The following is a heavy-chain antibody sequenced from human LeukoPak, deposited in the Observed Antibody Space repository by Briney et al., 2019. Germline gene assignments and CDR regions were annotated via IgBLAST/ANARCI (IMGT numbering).Heavy chain of an antibody. D-gene: IGHD5-18*01. V-gene: IGHV1-2*02. CDR1: GYTFTGYY. CDR2: INPNSGGT. CDR3: ARDPRDTAMPMDY. J-gene: IGHJ4*02. Sequence: GESLKISCKGSGYTFTGYYMHWVRQAPGQGLEWMGWINPNSGGTNYAQKFQGRVTMTRDTSISTAYMELSRLRSDDTAVYYCARDPRDTAMPMDYWGQGTLVTVSS.